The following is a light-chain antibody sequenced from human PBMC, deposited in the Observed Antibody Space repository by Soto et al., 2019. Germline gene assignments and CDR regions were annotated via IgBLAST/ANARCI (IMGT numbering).Light chain of an antibody. Sequence: DIQMTQSPSTLSSSVGDRVTITCRASQSIGSWLVWYQQKSGKAPKLLIYDASSLESGVPSRFSGSGSGTEFTLTISSLQPDDFATYYCQYYNIPFTFGPGTKVDIK. V-gene: IGKV1-5*01. J-gene: IGKJ3*01. CDR1: QSIGSW. CDR3: QYYNIPFT. CDR2: DAS.